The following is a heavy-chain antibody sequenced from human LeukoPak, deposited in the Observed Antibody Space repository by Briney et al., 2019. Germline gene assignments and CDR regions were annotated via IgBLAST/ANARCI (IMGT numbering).Heavy chain of an antibody. CDR3: ARAHQNNWFDP. Sequence: SETLSLTCAVYGGSFSGYYWSWIRQPPGKGLEWIGEINHSGSTNYNPSLKSRVTISVDTSKNQFSLKLSSVTAADTAVYYCARAHQNNWFDPWGQGTLVTVSS. V-gene: IGHV4-34*01. CDR2: INHSGST. CDR1: GGSFSGYY. J-gene: IGHJ5*02.